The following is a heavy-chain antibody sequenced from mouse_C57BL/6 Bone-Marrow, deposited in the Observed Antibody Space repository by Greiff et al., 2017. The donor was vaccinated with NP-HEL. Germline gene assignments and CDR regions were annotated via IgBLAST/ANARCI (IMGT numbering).Heavy chain of an antibody. J-gene: IGHJ4*01. CDR2: ISGGGGNT. Sequence: EVHLVESGGGLVKPGGSLKLSCAASGFTFSSYTMSWVRQTPEKRLEWVATISGGGGNTYYPDNVKGRFTISRDNAKNNLYLHMSHLKSEDTAMYYWARGGYDGPYYAMDYWGQGTSVTVSS. CDR1: GFTFSSYT. V-gene: IGHV5-4*01. D-gene: IGHD2-2*01. CDR3: ARGGYDGPYYAMDY.